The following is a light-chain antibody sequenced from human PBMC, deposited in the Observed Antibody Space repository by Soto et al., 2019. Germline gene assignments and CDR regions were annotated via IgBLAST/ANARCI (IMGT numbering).Light chain of an antibody. Sequence: EIVLTQSPVTLSLSPGERATLSCRASQSVSRYLAWYQQKPGQPPRLLIYDASKRATGVPARFSGSGSGTDFSLTISSLEPEDFAVYYCQQRSDWPLTFGGGTDVEI. J-gene: IGKJ4*01. V-gene: IGKV3-11*01. CDR3: QQRSDWPLT. CDR2: DAS. CDR1: QSVSRY.